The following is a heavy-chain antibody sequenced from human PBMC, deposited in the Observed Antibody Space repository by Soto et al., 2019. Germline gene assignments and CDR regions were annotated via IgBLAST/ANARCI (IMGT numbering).Heavy chain of an antibody. CDR3: ARIPRYSFPTSDDLDS. CDR2: ITPIYPTT. Sequence: SVKVSCKASGGTFYTYTFSWVRQAPGQGLEWMGSITPIYPTTNYAERFQGRLTITADGSTHTAYMDLTSLTSEDTAVYYCARIPRYSFPTSDDLDSWGQGTLVT. J-gene: IGHJ4*02. V-gene: IGHV1-69*13. CDR1: GGTFYTYT. D-gene: IGHD5-18*01.